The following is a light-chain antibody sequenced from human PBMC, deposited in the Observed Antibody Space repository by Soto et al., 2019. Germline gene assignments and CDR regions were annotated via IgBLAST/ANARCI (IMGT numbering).Light chain of an antibody. CDR2: DAS. CDR3: QQRSIWPWK. CDR1: QSVSNY. J-gene: IGKJ1*01. Sequence: EIVLTQSPATLSLSPGERATLSCWASQSVSNYFVWYQQKPGQAPRLLIYDASKRATGIPARFSGSGSGTDFTLTISSXEPEDFAVYYCQQRSIWPWKFGQGTKVDIK. V-gene: IGKV3-11*01.